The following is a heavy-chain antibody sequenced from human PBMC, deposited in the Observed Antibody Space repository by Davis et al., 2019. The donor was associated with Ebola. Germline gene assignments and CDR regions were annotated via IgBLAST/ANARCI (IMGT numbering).Heavy chain of an antibody. Sequence: PGGSLRLSCAASGFTFSNYGMHWVRQAPGKGLEWVAVIWYDGSKKNYADSVKGRFTISRDNSKNTLYLQMNSLRAEDRAVYYCARDRGYQLSDNWLDPWGQGTLVSVSS. CDR1: GFTFSNYG. CDR3: ARDRGYQLSDNWLDP. J-gene: IGHJ5*02. CDR2: IWYDGSKK. D-gene: IGHD2-2*01. V-gene: IGHV3-33*01.